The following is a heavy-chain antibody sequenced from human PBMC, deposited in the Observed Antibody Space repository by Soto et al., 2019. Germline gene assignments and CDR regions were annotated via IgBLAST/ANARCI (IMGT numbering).Heavy chain of an antibody. V-gene: IGHV1-69*13. CDR3: ARESDPNGAFDI. Sequence: VASVKVSCKASGGTFSSYAISWVRQAPGQGLEWMGGIIPIFGTANYAQKFQGRVTITADESTSTAYMELSSLRSEDTAVYYCARESDPNGAFDIWGQGTMVTVSS. J-gene: IGHJ3*02. CDR1: GGTFSSYA. CDR2: IIPIFGTA. D-gene: IGHD2-8*01.